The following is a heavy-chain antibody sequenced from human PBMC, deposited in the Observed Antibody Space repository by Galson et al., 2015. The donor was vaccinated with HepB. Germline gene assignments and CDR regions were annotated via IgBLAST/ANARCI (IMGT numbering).Heavy chain of an antibody. CDR1: GYTFTSYA. V-gene: IGHV7-4-1*02. CDR2: INTNTGNP. Sequence: SVKVSCKASGYTFTSYAMNWVRQAPGQGLEWMGWINTNTGNPTYAQGFTGRFVFSLDTSVSTAYLQISSLKAEDTAVYYCARRSSIAARPLLNWFDPWGQGTLVTVSS. CDR3: ARRSSIAARPLLNWFDP. D-gene: IGHD6-6*01. J-gene: IGHJ5*02.